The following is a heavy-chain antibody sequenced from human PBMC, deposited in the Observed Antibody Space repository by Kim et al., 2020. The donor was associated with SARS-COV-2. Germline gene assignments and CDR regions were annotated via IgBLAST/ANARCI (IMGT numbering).Heavy chain of an antibody. Sequence: GSVQGRSHIPQDNAKNSLYLQMNSLRAEDTAVYYCARDGSLEQTLGWFDPWGQGTLVTVSS. CDR3: ARDGSLEQTLGWFDP. J-gene: IGHJ5*02. D-gene: IGHD1-1*01. V-gene: IGHV3-11*04.